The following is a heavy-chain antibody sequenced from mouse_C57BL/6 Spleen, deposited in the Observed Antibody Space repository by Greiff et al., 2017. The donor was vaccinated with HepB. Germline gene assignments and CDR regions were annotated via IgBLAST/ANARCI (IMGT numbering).Heavy chain of an antibody. D-gene: IGHD1-1*01. Sequence: EVKLLESGEGLFHLGGPLNPPVQPPGSLSVAISLFWFRQTPEKRLEWVAYIRNVGGSTYYPDTVKGRFTISRDNAKNTLYLQMSRLKSEDTAMYYCARPTVVARYAMDYWGQGTSVTVSS. J-gene: IGHJ4*01. CDR1: GSLSVAIS. CDR2: IRNVGGST. V-gene: IGHV5-12*01. CDR3: ARPTVVARYAMDY.